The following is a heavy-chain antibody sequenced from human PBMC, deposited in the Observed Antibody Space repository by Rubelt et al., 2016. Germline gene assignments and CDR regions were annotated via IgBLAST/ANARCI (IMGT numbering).Heavy chain of an antibody. CDR2: IYYSGST. V-gene: IGHV4-39*07. CDR3: ARDPYGMDV. Sequence: QLQLQESGPGLVKPSETLSLTCTVSGGSISSSSSYWGWIRQPPGTGLEWIGYIYYSGSTSYNPSLKIRVTISVDTSKNQVSRKLSSVTAADTAVYYCARDPYGMDVWGQGTTVTVSS. J-gene: IGHJ6*02. CDR1: GGSISSSSSY.